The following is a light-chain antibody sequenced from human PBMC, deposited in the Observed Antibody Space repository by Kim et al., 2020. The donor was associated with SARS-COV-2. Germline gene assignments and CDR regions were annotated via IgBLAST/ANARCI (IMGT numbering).Light chain of an antibody. CDR1: STDIGGYNY. CDR3: SSYTSRSTVI. V-gene: IGLV2-14*03. J-gene: IGLJ2*01. CDR2: DVT. Sequence: GQSFTISCPGTSTDIGGYNYVSCYQQRPGKATKLLICDVTDRPSGVSSRFSGSKSGNTASLTISGLQTEDEADYFCSSYTSRSTVIFGGGTQLTVL.